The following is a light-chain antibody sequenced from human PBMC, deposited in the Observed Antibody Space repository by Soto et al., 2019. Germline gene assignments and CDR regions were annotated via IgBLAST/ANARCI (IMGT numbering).Light chain of an antibody. J-gene: IGLJ2*01. CDR2: NYN. V-gene: IGLV1-44*01. CDR1: SSNIGCNT. Sequence: QSVLTQPPSASGTPGQRVTISCSGSSSNIGCNTVNWYQQLPGTAPKLLMYNYNQRPSGVPDRFSGSKSGTSASLAISGLQCEDEADYYCLAWDDSLNGPIFGGGTKVTVL. CDR3: LAWDDSLNGPI.